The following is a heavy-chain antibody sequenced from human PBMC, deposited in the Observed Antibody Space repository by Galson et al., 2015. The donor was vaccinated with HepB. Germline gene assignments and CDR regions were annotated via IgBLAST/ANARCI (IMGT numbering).Heavy chain of an antibody. CDR2: IVPFFGPP. CDR3: ARGSAYCRTASCYGISGFDFYYRAMDI. CDR1: GVNINHYP. J-gene: IGHJ6*02. D-gene: IGHD2-2*01. Sequence: SVKVSCKASGVNINHYPINWVRQSPGQGLEWMGGIVPFFGPPKYAQQFQGRVSITADESTNTAYMELSSLTNDDTAVYYCARGSAYCRTASCYGISGFDFYYRAMDIWGQGTTVTVSS. V-gene: IGHV1-69*13.